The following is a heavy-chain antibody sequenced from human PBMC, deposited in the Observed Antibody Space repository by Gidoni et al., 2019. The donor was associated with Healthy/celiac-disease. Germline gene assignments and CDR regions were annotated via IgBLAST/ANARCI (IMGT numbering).Heavy chain of an antibody. CDR3: ARGDDSSGYYYVGRDFDY. D-gene: IGHD3-22*01. J-gene: IGHJ4*02. CDR2: INPNSGGQ. CDR1: GYTFTGYY. V-gene: IGHV1-2*04. Sequence: QVQLVQSGAEVKKPGASVKVSCKASGYTFTGYYMPWVRQAPGQGLEWMGWINPNSGGQNYAQKFQGWVTMTRDTSISTAYMELSRLRSDDTAVYYCARGDDSSGYYYVGRDFDYWGQGTLVTVSS.